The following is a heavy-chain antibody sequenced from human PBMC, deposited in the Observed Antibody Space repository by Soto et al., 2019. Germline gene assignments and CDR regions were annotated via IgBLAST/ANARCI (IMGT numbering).Heavy chain of an antibody. J-gene: IGHJ6*02. Sequence: SVKVSCKASGGTFSSYAISWVRQAPGQGLEWMGGIIPIFGTANYAQKFQGRVTITADESTSTAYMELSSLRSEDTAVYYCARARPNTAPYYYYYYGMDVWRQGTTVTVSS. V-gene: IGHV1-69*13. CDR2: IIPIFGTA. CDR1: GGTFSSYA. D-gene: IGHD5-18*01. CDR3: ARARPNTAPYYYYYYGMDV.